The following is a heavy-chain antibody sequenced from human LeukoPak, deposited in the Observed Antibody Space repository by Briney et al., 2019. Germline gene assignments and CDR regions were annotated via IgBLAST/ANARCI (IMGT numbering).Heavy chain of an antibody. CDR1: GYTFTGYY. D-gene: IGHD2-2*01. Sequence: ASVKVSCKASGYTFTGYYMHWVRQAPGQGLEWMGWINPNSGGTNYAQKFQGRVTMTRDTSISTAYMELSRLRSDDTAVYYCARDLSGTRPDIVVVPDPWGQGTLVTVSS. J-gene: IGHJ5*02. CDR2: INPNSGGT. CDR3: ARDLSGTRPDIVVVPDP. V-gene: IGHV1-2*02.